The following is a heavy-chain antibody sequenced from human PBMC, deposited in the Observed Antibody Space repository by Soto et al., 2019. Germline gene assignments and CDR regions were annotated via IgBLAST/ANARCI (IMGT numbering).Heavy chain of an antibody. V-gene: IGHV3-23*01. CDR3: ADGGEWSFNFVY. CDR1: GFTFSTYA. J-gene: IGHJ4*02. Sequence: GGSLRLSCAASGFTFSTYAMSWVRQAPGKGLEWVAGISASGDNSYYADSVEGRFTISRDNSKGTLYLQMNNLRAEDTAVYYCADGGEWSFNFVYWGQGTLVTVSS. D-gene: IGHD3-3*01. CDR2: ISASGDNS.